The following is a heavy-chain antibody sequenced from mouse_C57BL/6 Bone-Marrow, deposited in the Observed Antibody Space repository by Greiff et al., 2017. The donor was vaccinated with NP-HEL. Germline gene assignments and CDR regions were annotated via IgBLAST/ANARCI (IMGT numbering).Heavy chain of an antibody. Sequence: DVKLVESGGGLVQPGGSLKLSCAASGFTFSDYYMYWVRQTPEKRLEWVAYISNGGGSTYYPDTVKGRFTISRDNAKNTLYLQMSRLKSEDTAMYYCARHGNYVYAMDYWGQGTSVTVSS. J-gene: IGHJ4*01. D-gene: IGHD2-1*01. V-gene: IGHV5-12*01. CDR2: ISNGGGST. CDR1: GFTFSDYY. CDR3: ARHGNYVYAMDY.